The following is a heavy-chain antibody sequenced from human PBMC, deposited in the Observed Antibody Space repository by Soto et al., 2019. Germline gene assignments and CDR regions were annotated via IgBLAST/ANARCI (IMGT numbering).Heavy chain of an antibody. Sequence: GGSLRLSCVASGFIFSDYAMTWIRQAPGKGLEWVATISASGGNIEYTDSLKGRFTISRDNSKKTVYLQINGLTADDTAVYYCAVQDYDYVWGSYRTSPFKDWGQGTLVTVSS. CDR1: GFIFSDYA. J-gene: IGHJ4*02. CDR2: ISASGGNI. D-gene: IGHD3-16*02. V-gene: IGHV3-23*01. CDR3: AVQDYDYVWGSYRTSPFKD.